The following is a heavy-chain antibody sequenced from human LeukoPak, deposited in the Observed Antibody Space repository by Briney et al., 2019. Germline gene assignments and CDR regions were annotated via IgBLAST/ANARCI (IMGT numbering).Heavy chain of an antibody. Sequence: SETLSLTCAVYGGSFSGYYWSWIRQPPGKGLEWIGEINHRGSTNYNPSLKSRVTISVDTSKNQFSLKLSSVTAADTAVYYCARFGSGWYYFDHWGQGTLVTVSS. J-gene: IGHJ4*02. CDR3: ARFGSGWYYFDH. CDR2: INHRGST. D-gene: IGHD6-19*01. V-gene: IGHV4-34*01. CDR1: GGSFSGYY.